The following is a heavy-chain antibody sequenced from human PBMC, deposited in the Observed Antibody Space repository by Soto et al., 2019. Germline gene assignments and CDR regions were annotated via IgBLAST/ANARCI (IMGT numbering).Heavy chain of an antibody. J-gene: IGHJ4*02. Sequence: QVQLVQSGAEVKKPGSSVKVSCKASGGTFSRYAISWVRQAPGEGLEWMGGIIPMDGTTNYAQKFQGRVTITADESTKTVDMKLNSLKSEYTAVYYCARGGDSDDYWGQGTLVTVSS. D-gene: IGHD2-21*02. V-gene: IGHV1-69*12. CDR1: GGTFSRYA. CDR2: IIPMDGTT. CDR3: ARGGDSDDY.